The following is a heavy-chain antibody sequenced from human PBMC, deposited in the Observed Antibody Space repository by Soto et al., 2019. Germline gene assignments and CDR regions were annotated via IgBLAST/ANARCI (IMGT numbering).Heavy chain of an antibody. V-gene: IGHV1-8*01. CDR3: ATDSRGNYAHLGY. D-gene: IGHD4-4*01. J-gene: IGHJ4*02. CDR1: GYTFTSYD. Sequence: GASVKVSCKASGYTFTSYDINWVRQATRQGLEWMGWMNPNSGNTGYAQKFQGRVTLTRNTSISTAYMELSSLRSEDTAVYYCATDSRGNYAHLGYWGQGTLVTVSS. CDR2: MNPNSGNT.